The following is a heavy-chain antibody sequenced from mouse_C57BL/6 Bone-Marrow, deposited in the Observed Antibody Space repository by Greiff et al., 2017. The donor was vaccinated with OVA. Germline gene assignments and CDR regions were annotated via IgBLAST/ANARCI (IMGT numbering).Heavy chain of an antibody. Sequence: QVQLQQPGAELVKPGASVKLSCKASGYTFTSYWMHWVKQRPGQGLEWIGMIHPNSGSTNYNEKFKSKATLTVDKSSSTAYMQLSSLTSEDSAVYYCAEADGYYVGWFAYWGQGTLVTVSA. CDR3: AEADGYYVGWFAY. D-gene: IGHD2-3*01. CDR1: GYTFTSYW. V-gene: IGHV1-64*01. J-gene: IGHJ3*01. CDR2: IHPNSGST.